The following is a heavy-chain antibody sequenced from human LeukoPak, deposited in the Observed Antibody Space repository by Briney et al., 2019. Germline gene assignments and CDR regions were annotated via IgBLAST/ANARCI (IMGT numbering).Heavy chain of an antibody. Sequence: GGSLRLSCAASGFIFSSYEMNWVRQAPGKGLEWVSYISSSGSTIYYADSVKGRLTISRDNAKNSLYLQMNSLRAEDTAVYYRARDFKGYSSSSFDYWGQGTLVTVSS. D-gene: IGHD6-6*01. V-gene: IGHV3-48*03. CDR1: GFIFSSYE. CDR3: ARDFKGYSSSSFDY. J-gene: IGHJ4*02. CDR2: ISSSGSTI.